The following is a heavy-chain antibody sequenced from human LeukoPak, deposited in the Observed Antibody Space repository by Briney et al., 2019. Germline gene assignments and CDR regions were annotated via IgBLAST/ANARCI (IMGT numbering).Heavy chain of an antibody. CDR2: IYYSGST. J-gene: IGHJ4*02. V-gene: IGHV4-39*01. Sequence: PSETLPLTCTVSGGSISSSSYYWGWIRQPPGKGLEWIGSIYYSGSTYYNPSLKSRVTISVDTSKNQFSLKLSSVTAADTAVYYCARRESIAVAGKEFDYWGQGTLVTVSS. D-gene: IGHD6-19*01. CDR3: ARRESIAVAGKEFDY. CDR1: GGSISSSSYY.